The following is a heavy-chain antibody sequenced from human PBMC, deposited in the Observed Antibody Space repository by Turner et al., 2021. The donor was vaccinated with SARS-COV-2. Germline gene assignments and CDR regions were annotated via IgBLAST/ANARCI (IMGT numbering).Heavy chain of an antibody. CDR3: ARDVEAGTSTVTVFDY. D-gene: IGHD4-17*01. CDR2: ISYDGSNK. Sequence: VQLVESGGGLVQPGRSLRLSCAASGFTFSSYVMHWVRQAPGKGLEWVAVISYDGSNKYYADSVKGRFTISRDNSKNTLYLQMNSLRAEDTAVYYCARDVEAGTSTVTVFDYWGQGTLVTVSS. V-gene: IGHV3-30*04. J-gene: IGHJ4*02. CDR1: GFTFSSYV.